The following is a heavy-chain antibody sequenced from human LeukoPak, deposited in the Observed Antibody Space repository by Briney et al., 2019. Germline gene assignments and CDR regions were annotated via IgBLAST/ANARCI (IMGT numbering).Heavy chain of an antibody. D-gene: IGHD6-13*01. CDR2: IIPIFGTA. CDR1: GGTFSSYA. Sequence: ASVKVSCKASGGTFSSYAISWVRQAPGQGLEWMGGIIPIFGTANYAQKFQGRVTITADESASTAYMELSSLRSEDTAVYYCARDSSGIRSLIAHWGQGTLVTVSS. V-gene: IGHV1-69*13. J-gene: IGHJ1*01. CDR3: ARDSSGIRSLIAH.